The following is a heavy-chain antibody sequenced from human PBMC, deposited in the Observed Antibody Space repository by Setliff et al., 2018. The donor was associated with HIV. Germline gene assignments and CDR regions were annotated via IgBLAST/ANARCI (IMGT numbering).Heavy chain of an antibody. CDR3: ARDLFSVGVDANLGRPFDP. Sequence: GASVKVSCKASGGTFNMYVISWVRQAPGQGLEWMGGIIPTIGVTNYAQKFEGRVTISTDESTSTAYMELTSLRSDDTAVYYCARDLFSVGVDANLGRPFDPWGQGTLVTVSS. V-gene: IGHV1-69*05. D-gene: IGHD5-12*01. CDR2: IIPTIGVT. CDR1: GGTFNMYV. J-gene: IGHJ5*02.